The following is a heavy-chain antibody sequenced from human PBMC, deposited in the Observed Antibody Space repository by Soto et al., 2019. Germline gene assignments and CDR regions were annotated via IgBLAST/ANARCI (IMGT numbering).Heavy chain of an antibody. Sequence: QPGGSLRLSCAASGFTFSRYAMSWVRQAPGKGLEWVSAIRGSGDSTYYADSVKGRFTISRDNSKNTLFLQMNNLRAEDAAVYYCATLAYDYGGQNADYWGQGTLVTVSS. J-gene: IGHJ4*02. CDR1: GFTFSRYA. D-gene: IGHD4-17*01. CDR2: IRGSGDST. CDR3: ATLAYDYGGQNADY. V-gene: IGHV3-23*01.